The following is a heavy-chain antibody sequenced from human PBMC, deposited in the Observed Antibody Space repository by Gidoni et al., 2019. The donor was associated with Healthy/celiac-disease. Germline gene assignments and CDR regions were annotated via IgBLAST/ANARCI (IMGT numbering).Heavy chain of an antibody. J-gene: IGHJ4*02. V-gene: IGHV3-23*01. CDR2: ISGSGGST. CDR1: GFTFSSYA. CDR3: AKDIAVVVETFDY. Sequence: VQLLESLRLSCAASGFTFSSYAMSWVRQAPGKGLEWVSAISGSGGSTYYADALNGRFTISRDNSNNTLYLQMNSLRAEDTAVYSCAKDIAVVVETFDYWGQGTLVTVSS. D-gene: IGHD2-15*01.